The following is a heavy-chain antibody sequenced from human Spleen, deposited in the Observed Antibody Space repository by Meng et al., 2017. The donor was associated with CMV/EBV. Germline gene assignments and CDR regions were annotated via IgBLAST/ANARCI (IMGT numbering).Heavy chain of an antibody. CDR1: VTFSNFS. CDR2: IVPLFGTA. D-gene: IGHD5-24*01. J-gene: IGHJ5*02. V-gene: IGHV1-69*01. CDR3: ARDRDDYTTYPNCFDP. Sequence: VTFSNFSITWVRQAPGQGLEWMGGIVPLFGTANYAQRFQGRVTITADESTSTAYMELSSLRSEDTAVYYCARDRDDYTTYPNCFDPWGQGTLVTVSS.